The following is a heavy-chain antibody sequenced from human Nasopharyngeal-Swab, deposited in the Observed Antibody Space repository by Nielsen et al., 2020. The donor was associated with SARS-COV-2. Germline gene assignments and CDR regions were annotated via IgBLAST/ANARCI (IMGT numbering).Heavy chain of an antibody. CDR3: ARDYASGAYASSP. CDR1: GFPFSNYY. J-gene: IGHJ5*02. CDR2: IDPDGVAK. D-gene: IGHD3-10*01. V-gene: IGHV3-7*04. Sequence: GESLKISCEGSGFPFSNYYMRWVRQAPGKGLECVANIDPDGVAKQYVDSVKGRFTISRDNAQNSLFLQMNSLRVDDTALYFCARDYASGAYASSPWGQRTLVTVSS.